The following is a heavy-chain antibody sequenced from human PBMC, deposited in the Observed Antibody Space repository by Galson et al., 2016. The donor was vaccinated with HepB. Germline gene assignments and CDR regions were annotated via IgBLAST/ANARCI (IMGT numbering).Heavy chain of an antibody. V-gene: IGHV4-39*01. CDR1: GSISRSSYY. CDR2: IYYSGTT. D-gene: IGHD2-15*01. J-gene: IGHJ5*02. CDR3: ASFIVVGVAASGWCDP. Sequence: GSISRSSYYWGWIRQPPGKGLEWIGRIYYSGTTDYNPSLKSRVTTSVDTSKNKFSLKVNSVTAADTASYYCASFIVVGVAASGWCDPWGQGTLVTVSS.